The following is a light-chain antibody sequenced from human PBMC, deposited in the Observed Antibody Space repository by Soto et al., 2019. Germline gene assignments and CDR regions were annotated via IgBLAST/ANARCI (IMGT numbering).Light chain of an antibody. Sequence: QSVLTQPASGYGSPGQSITISCTGTSSDVGSYNLVSWYQQHPGKAPKLMIYEGSKRPSGVSNRFSGSKSGNTASLTISGLQAEDEADYYCCSYAGSSILFGGGTKVTVL. CDR3: CSYAGSSIL. V-gene: IGLV2-23*01. CDR2: EGS. J-gene: IGLJ2*01. CDR1: SSDVGSYNL.